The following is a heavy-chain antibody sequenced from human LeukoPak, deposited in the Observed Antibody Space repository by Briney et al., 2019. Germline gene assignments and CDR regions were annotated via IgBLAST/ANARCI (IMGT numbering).Heavy chain of an antibody. CDR2: IKQDGSEQ. J-gene: IGHJ1*01. CDR3: ATGYSSGWYFYFQY. D-gene: IGHD6-19*01. V-gene: IGHV3-7*01. Sequence: GGSLRLSCEASRFTFSKYWMSWVRQAPGKGLEWVANIKQDGSEQNYVDSVKGRFTISRDNAKNSVYVRMDSLRAEDTAVYYCATGYSSGWYFYFQYWGQGTLVTVSS. CDR1: RFTFSKYW.